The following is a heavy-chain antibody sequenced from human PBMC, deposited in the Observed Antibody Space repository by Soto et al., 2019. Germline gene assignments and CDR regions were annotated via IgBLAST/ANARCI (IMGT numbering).Heavy chain of an antibody. V-gene: IGHV4-59*01. J-gene: IGHJ6*02. Sequence: SETLSLTXTVSGGSITSSYWSWIRRPPGKGLEWIAYIYDTGISGYTPSTSYNPSLKSRVTMSMDTSKSQFSLKLTSVTAADTAVYYCARGEDAFFYYGLDVWGQGITVTVSS. CDR3: ARGEDAFFYYGLDV. CDR1: GGSITSSY. CDR2: IYDTGISGYTPST.